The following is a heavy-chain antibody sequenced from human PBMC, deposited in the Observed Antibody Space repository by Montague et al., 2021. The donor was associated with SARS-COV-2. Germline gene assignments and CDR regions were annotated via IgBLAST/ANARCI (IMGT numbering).Heavy chain of an antibody. Sequence: SETLSLTCTVSGGSISTHYWSWIRQPPGKGLEWIGYIYNSGSTNYNPSLKSRVTISVDTSKNQFSLKLRSVTAADTAVYYCAGDFDLWGRDTLVTVSS. CDR3: AGDFDL. V-gene: IGHV4-59*11. J-gene: IGHJ2*01. CDR1: GGSISTHY. CDR2: IYNSGST.